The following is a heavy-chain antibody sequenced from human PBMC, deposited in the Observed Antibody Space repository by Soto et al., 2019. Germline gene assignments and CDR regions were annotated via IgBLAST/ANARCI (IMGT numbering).Heavy chain of an antibody. V-gene: IGHV3-30-3*01. J-gene: IGHJ4*02. CDR2: ISSDGSNK. D-gene: IGHD1-26*01. Sequence: QVQLVESGGGVVQPGRSLRLSCAASGFTFNIYAMHWVRQAPGKGLEWVAVISSDGSNKYYVDSVKGRFTISRDNSKNALYLQVNSLRAEDTAVYYWAKGARGVSYSSLDYWGQGTLVTVSS. CDR3: AKGARGVSYSSLDY. CDR1: GFTFNIYA.